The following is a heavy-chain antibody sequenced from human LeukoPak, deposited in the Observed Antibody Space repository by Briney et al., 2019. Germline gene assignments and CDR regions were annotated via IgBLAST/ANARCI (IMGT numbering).Heavy chain of an antibody. J-gene: IGHJ4*02. Sequence: LRLSCAASGFTFSDYYMSWIRQPPGKGLEWIGSIYYSGSTYYNPSLKSRVTISVDTSKNQFSLKLSSVTAADTAVYYCARAGYDSSGYYSYYFDYWGQGTLVTVSS. CDR2: IYYSGST. CDR1: GFTFSDYY. V-gene: IGHV4-38-2*01. CDR3: ARAGYDSSGYYSYYFDY. D-gene: IGHD3-22*01.